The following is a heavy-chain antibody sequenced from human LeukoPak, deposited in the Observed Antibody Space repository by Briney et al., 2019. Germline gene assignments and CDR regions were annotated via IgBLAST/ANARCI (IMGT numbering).Heavy chain of an antibody. CDR2: INLSGGST. J-gene: IGHJ4*02. CDR3: ARVASSSADY. D-gene: IGHD6-6*01. CDR1: GYTFASYY. Sequence: ASVKVSCKASGYTFASYYMHWVRQAPGQGLEWMGIINLSGGSTSYAQRFQGRVTMTRDMSTSTVYMEPSSLRSEDTAVYYCARVASSSADYWGQGTLVTVSS. V-gene: IGHV1-46*01.